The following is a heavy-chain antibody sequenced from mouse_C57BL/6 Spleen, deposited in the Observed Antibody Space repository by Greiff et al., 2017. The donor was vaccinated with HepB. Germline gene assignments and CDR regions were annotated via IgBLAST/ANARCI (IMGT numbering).Heavy chain of an antibody. CDR3: ASGGSNHDAMDY. D-gene: IGHD2-5*01. J-gene: IGHJ4*01. Sequence: QVQLKESGAELVRPGTSVKVSCKASGYAFTNYLIEWVKQRPGQGLEWIGVINPGSGGTNYNEKFKGKATLTADKSSSTAYMQLSSLTSEDSAVYFCASGGSNHDAMDYWGQGTSVTVSS. V-gene: IGHV1-54*01. CDR2: INPGSGGT. CDR1: GYAFTNYL.